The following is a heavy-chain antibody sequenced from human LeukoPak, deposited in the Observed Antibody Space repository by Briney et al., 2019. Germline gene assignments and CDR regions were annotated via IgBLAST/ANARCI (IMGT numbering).Heavy chain of an antibody. J-gene: IGHJ4*02. CDR2: IYHSGST. Sequence: SGTLSLTCAVSGGSISSSNWWSWVRQPPGKGLEWIGEIYHSGSTNYNPSLKSRVTISVDKSKNQFSLHLNSVTPEDTAVYYCAREGGILYMIDYWGQGTLVTVFS. D-gene: IGHD2-15*01. V-gene: IGHV4-4*02. CDR1: GGSISSSNW. CDR3: AREGGILYMIDY.